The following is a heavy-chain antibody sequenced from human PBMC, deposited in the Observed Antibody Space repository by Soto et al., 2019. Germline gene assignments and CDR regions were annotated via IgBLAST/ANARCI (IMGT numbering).Heavy chain of an antibody. V-gene: IGHV4-31*03. D-gene: IGHD3-9*01. CDR2: ISDSGSS. CDR1: GGSISSGSFY. Sequence: QVQLQESGPGLVKPSQTLTLTCTVSGGSISSGSFYWSWIRRHPGKGLEWIGHISDSGSSYYNPSLESRVTISVDTSKNQFSLKLSAVTAADTAVYFCARTTFYDIFTAYYPLFDYWGQGTLVTVSS. J-gene: IGHJ4*02. CDR3: ARTTFYDIFTAYYPLFDY.